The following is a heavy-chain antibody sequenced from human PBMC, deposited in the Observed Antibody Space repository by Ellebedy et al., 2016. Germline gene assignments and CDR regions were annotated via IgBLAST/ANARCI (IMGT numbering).Heavy chain of an antibody. D-gene: IGHD4-17*01. J-gene: IGHJ4*02. V-gene: IGHV3-48*04. CDR3: SRHTDYALDY. Sequence: GESLKISCAASGFTFSSYSMNWVRQAPGKGLEWVSYISSSSSTIYYADSVKGRFTISRDNAKNSLYLQMNSLRAEDTAVYYCSRHTDYALDYWGRGALVTVSS. CDR1: GFTFSSYS. CDR2: ISSSSSTI.